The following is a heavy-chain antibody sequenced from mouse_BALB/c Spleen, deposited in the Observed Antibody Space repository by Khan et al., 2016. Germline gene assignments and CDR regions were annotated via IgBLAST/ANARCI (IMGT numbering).Heavy chain of an antibody. Sequence: EVQLQESGPDLVKPSQSLSLTCTVTGYSITSGYYWHWIRQFPGNKLEWMAYIRYSGTTNYNPSLKSRISITRDTSKNQFFLQLNSVTTEDTATYCCVSGGYYGNYRAMDYWGQGTSVTVSS. J-gene: IGHJ4*01. V-gene: IGHV3-1*02. D-gene: IGHD2-1*01. CDR2: IRYSGTT. CDR1: GYSITSGYY. CDR3: VSGGYYGNYRAMDY.